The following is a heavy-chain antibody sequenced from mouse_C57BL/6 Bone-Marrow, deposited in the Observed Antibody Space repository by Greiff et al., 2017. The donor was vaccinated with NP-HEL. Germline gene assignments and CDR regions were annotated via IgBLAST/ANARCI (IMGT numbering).Heavy chain of an antibody. D-gene: IGHD1-1*01. J-gene: IGHJ1*03. CDR2: IYPSDSET. Sequence: QVQLQQPGAELVRPGSSVKLSCKASGYTFTSYWMDWVKQRPGQGLEWIGNIYPSDSETHYNQKFKDKATLTVDKSSSTAYMQLSSLTSEDSAVYYCARLAPPYGSSYWYFDVWGTGTTVTVSS. CDR1: GYTFTSYW. CDR3: ARLAPPYGSSYWYFDV. V-gene: IGHV1-61*01.